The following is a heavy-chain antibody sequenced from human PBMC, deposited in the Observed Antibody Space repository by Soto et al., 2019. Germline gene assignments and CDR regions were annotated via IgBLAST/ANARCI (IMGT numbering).Heavy chain of an antibody. J-gene: IGHJ6*02. D-gene: IGHD6-19*01. CDR2: VSFDGSNK. CDR3: ARLPGPLVAVLYIYPLYGREAMSDVDV. CDR1: GFTFNYYP. V-gene: IGHV3-30-3*01. Sequence: QMLLVESGGGVVQPGGSLRLSCAASGFTFNYYPMHWVRQAPGKGLEWVAVVSFDGSNKYYAYSVKGRFTISKDNSKNTLYLQMNSLRREDTAVYYCARLPGPLVAVLYIYPLYGREAMSDVDVWGQGTTVTVSS.